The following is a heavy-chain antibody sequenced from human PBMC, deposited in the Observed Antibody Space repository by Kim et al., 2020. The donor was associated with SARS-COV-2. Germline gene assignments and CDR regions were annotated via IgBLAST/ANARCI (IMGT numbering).Heavy chain of an antibody. V-gene: IGHV3-33*05. CDR3: ARDRRPCSGGSCFYYYYGMDV. J-gene: IGHJ6*02. CDR1: GFMFSKYG. Sequence: GGSLRLSCAASGFMFSKYGVNWVRQAPGKGLEWVALTSYDGNSKYYADSVKGRFTISRDNSKNTLYLQMNSLRAEDTAVYYCARDRRPCSGGSCFYYYYGMDVWGRGTTVTVSS. D-gene: IGHD2-15*01. CDR2: TSYDGNSK.